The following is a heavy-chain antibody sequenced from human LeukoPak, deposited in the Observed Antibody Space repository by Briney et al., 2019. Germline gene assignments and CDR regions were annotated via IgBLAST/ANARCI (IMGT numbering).Heavy chain of an antibody. CDR3: ASSTGGYFDY. CDR1: GFTFSSYS. D-gene: IGHD1-1*01. V-gene: IGHV3-48*04. Sequence: GGSLRLSCAASGFTFSSYSMNWVRQAPGKGLEWVSYISYSSSAIYYADSVKGRFTISRDNAKNSLYLQMNSLRAEDTAVYYCASSTGGYFDYWGQGTLVTVSS. CDR2: ISYSSSAI. J-gene: IGHJ4*02.